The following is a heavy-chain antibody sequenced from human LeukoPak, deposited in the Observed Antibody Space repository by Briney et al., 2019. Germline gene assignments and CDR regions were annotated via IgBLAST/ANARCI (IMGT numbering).Heavy chain of an antibody. CDR1: GFTVSSNY. Sequence: PGGSLRLSCAASGFTVSSNYMSWVRQAPGKGLEWVSVIYSGGSTYYADSVKGRFTISRDNSKNTLYLQMNSLRAEDTAVYYCAREYRSGYYKYYGMDVWGQGTTVTVSS. CDR3: AREYRSGYYKYYGMDV. J-gene: IGHJ6*02. CDR2: IYSGGST. V-gene: IGHV3-66*01. D-gene: IGHD3-3*01.